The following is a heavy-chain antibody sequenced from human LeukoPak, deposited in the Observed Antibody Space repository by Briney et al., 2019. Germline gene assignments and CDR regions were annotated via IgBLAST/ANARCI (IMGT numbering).Heavy chain of an antibody. D-gene: IGHD3-10*01. CDR3: ASQGGSAYNWFDP. CDR2: INHSGST. J-gene: IGHJ5*02. CDR1: GGSFSGYY. Sequence: SETLSLTCAVYGGSFSGYYWSWIRQPPGKGLEWIGEINHSGSTNYNPSLKGRVTISVDTSKNQFSLKLSSVTAADTAVYYCASQGGSAYNWFDPWGQGTLVTVSS. V-gene: IGHV4-34*01.